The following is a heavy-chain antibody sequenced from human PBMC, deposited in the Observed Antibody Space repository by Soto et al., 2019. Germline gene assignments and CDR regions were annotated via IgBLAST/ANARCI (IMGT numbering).Heavy chain of an antibody. CDR3: AREVRYYGSGSFDY. D-gene: IGHD3-10*01. CDR1: GYTFTSYG. Sequence: QVQMVQSGAEVKKPGASVKGSCKASGYTFTSYGISWVRQAPGQGLEWMGWISAYNGNTNYAQKLQGRLTMTTDTSPRTAYMELRSLRSDDTAVYYCAREVRYYGSGSFDYWGQGTLGTFSS. CDR2: ISAYNGNT. V-gene: IGHV1-18*04. J-gene: IGHJ4*02.